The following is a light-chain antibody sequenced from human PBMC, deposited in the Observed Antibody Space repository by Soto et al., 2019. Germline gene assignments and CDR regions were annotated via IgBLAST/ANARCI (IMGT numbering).Light chain of an antibody. J-gene: IGKJ1*01. CDR3: QHYNSYSEA. Sequence: DIQVTQSPSSLSACVGDRVTITCRASQDISNYLAWHQQKPGKVPEFLIYAASTLQSGVPSRFSGSGCGTDFTLNISSLQPDDFATYYCQHYNSYSEAFGQGTKVELK. V-gene: IGKV1-27*01. CDR1: QDISNY. CDR2: AAS.